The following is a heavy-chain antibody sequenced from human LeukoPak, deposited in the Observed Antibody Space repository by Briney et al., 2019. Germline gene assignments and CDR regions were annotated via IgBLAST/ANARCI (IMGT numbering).Heavy chain of an antibody. D-gene: IGHD3-9*01. J-gene: IGHJ4*02. V-gene: IGHV4-39*01. CDR3: ARLLTGTFDF. CDR1: GGSINSGTYY. CDR2: IYYSGNT. Sequence: PETPSLTCTVSGGSINSGTYYWGWVRQPPGKGLEWIGTIYYSGNTYCNPSLKSRVTISIDTSKNQFSLKLSSVTAADTAVYYCARLLTGTFDFWGQGTLVTVSS.